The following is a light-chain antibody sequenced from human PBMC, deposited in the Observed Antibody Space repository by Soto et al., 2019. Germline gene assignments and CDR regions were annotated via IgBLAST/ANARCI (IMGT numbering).Light chain of an antibody. V-gene: IGKV1-39*01. CDR2: GAS. CDR3: QQGYSGPLT. J-gene: IGKJ4*01. Sequence: DIQMTQSPSSLSASVGDRVTITCQTSQSINTYLNWYQQKPGKAPKLLIYGASSLQSGVPLRFSGSGSGTDFTLTISSLEPEDFATYYCQQGYSGPLTFGGGTKVDI. CDR1: QSINTY.